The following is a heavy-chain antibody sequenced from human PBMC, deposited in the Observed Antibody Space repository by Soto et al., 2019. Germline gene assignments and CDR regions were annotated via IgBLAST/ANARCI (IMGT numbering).Heavy chain of an antibody. D-gene: IGHD2-21*02. V-gene: IGHV3-23*01. CDR1: GFTLYSYA. CDR3: AKHLPLAWPVTIFDN. Sequence: EVQLLESGGGLVQPGGSLRLSCAATGFTLYSYAMSWVRQAPGKGLEWVSAISGSGGGTRYADSVQGRFTISRDNSKNTRYLQMNSLRVEDTAVYYCAKHLPLAWPVTIFDNCGQGTLVTVSS. J-gene: IGHJ4*02. CDR2: ISGSGGGT.